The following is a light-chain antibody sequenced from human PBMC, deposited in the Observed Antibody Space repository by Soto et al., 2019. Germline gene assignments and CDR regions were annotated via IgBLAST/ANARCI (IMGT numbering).Light chain of an antibody. CDR3: QQRSKT. V-gene: IGKV3-11*01. CDR2: DAS. J-gene: IGKJ3*01. Sequence: EIVLTQSPATLSVSAGERDTLSCRASQSVSSYLALYQQKPGQAPRLLIHDASNRATGIPARFSGSGSGTDFSLTISSLEPEDVAVYDCQQRSKTFGPGTKVDIK. CDR1: QSVSSY.